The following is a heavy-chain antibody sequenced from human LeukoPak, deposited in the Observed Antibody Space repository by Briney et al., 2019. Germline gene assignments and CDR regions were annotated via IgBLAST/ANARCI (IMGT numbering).Heavy chain of an antibody. D-gene: IGHD5-18*01. CDR3: ARQSPPQLWFDY. Sequence: SETLSLTCTVSGGSISSSSYYWGWIRQPPGQGLEWIGSIYYSGITFYNPSLKSRVTISVDTSENQFSLKLSSVTAADTAVYYCARQSPPQLWFDYWGQGTLVTVSS. V-gene: IGHV4-39*01. J-gene: IGHJ5*01. CDR2: IYYSGIT. CDR1: GGSISSSSYY.